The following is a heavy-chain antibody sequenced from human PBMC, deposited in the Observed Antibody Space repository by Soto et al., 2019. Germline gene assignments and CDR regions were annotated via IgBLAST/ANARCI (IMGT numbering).Heavy chain of an antibody. V-gene: IGHV3-23*01. D-gene: IGHD3-16*01. J-gene: IGHJ4*02. CDR1: GFTVNTYA. CDR2: ISGSGGSI. Sequence: PGRARRRCWAASGFTVNTYAMSWGRQAPGKGLECVSAISGSGGSIYYSDSVKGRFTISRDNSKNTLYLQMNSLRAEDTAVYYCAKGGLQTIDYWGQGTLVTVSS. CDR3: AKGGLQTIDY.